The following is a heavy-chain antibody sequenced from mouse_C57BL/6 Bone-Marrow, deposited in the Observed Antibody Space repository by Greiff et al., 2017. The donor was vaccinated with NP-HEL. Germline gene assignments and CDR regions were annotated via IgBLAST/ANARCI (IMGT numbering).Heavy chain of an antibody. CDR1: GYTFTSYW. CDR3: VREGPYYYAMDY. J-gene: IGHJ4*01. Sequence: QVQLQQPGAELVKPGASVKLSCKASGYTFTSYWMHWVKQRPGQGLEWIGMIHPNSGSTNYNEKFKSKATLTVDKSSSTAYMQLSSLTSEDSEVYYCVREGPYYYAMDYWGQGTSVTVSS. D-gene: IGHD3-3*01. V-gene: IGHV1-64*01. CDR2: IHPNSGST.